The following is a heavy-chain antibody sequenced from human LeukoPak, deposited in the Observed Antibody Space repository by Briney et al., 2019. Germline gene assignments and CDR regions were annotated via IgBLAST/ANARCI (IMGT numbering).Heavy chain of an antibody. J-gene: IGHJ3*02. D-gene: IGHD2-8*01. Sequence: GGSLRLSCAASGFTFSNYGLHWVRQAPGKGLEWVAFVRSDGGIKYYADSVKGRFTISRDNSKNTLYLQMNSLRAEDTAVYYCARTGTNGVYDSAGRDAFDIWGQGTMVTVSS. V-gene: IGHV3-30*02. CDR2: VRSDGGIK. CDR3: ARTGTNGVYDSAGRDAFDI. CDR1: GFTFSNYG.